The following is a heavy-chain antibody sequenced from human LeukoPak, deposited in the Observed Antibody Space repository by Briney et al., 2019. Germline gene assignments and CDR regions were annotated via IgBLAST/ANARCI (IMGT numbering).Heavy chain of an antibody. J-gene: IGHJ4*02. D-gene: IGHD1-1*01. V-gene: IGHV1-46*01. Sequence: ASVKVSCTASGYTFTYHYMHWVRQAPGQGLEWMGMINPSSGSTSYAQKFQGRVTMTRGTSTSTVYMELSSLRSDDTALYYCARESDTGKDFDHWGQGTLVTVSS. CDR1: GYTFTYHY. CDR2: INPSSGST. CDR3: ARESDTGKDFDH.